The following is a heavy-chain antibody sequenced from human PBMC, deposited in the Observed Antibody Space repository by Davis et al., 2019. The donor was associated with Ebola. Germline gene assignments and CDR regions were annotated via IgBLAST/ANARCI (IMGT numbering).Heavy chain of an antibody. CDR2: ISSSSSYI. D-gene: IGHD3-9*01. Sequence: GESLKISCAASGFTFSSYSMNWVRQAPGKGLEWVSSISSSSSYIYYADSVKGRFTISRDNAKNSLYLQMNSLRAEDTAVYYCARGTLLSSTSLYYYYGMDVWGQGTTVTVSS. V-gene: IGHV3-21*01. J-gene: IGHJ6*02. CDR1: GFTFSSYS. CDR3: ARGTLLSSTSLYYYYGMDV.